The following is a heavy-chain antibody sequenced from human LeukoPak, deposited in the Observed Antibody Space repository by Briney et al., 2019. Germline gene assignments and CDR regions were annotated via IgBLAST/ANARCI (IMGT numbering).Heavy chain of an antibody. Sequence: SETLSLTCTVSGGSISNYYWTCIRQPPGKGLEWIGYIYYSGKNNYNPSLKSRVTISVDTSKNQFSLKLSSVTAADTAVYYCARNTAALSHTTIWGQGTLVTVFS. CDR3: ARNTAALSHTTI. CDR2: IYYSGKN. D-gene: IGHD6-13*01. CDR1: GGSISNYY. V-gene: IGHV4-59*08. J-gene: IGHJ4*02.